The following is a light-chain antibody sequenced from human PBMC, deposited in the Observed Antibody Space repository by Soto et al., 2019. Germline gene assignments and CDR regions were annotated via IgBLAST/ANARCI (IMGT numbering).Light chain of an antibody. J-gene: IGLJ1*01. Sequence: QSALTQPASVSGSPGQSITISCTGTSSNVGSYKLGSWYQQHPGKAPKLMIFEVNKRPSGVSNRVSGSKSGNTASLTSAGLKVEDEDDYYCCSSGGSPTYVFGPGPKLTVL. V-gene: IGLV2-23*02. CDR3: CSSGGSPTYV. CDR1: SSNVGSYKL. CDR2: EVN.